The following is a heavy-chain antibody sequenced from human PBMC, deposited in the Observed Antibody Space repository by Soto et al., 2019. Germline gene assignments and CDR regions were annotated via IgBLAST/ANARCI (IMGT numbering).Heavy chain of an antibody. V-gene: IGHV3-7*01. J-gene: IGHJ6*03. CDR2: IRQDGTVK. Sequence: GGSLRLSCAASGFTFGNYWMCWVRQAPGNELDWVANIRQDGTVKYYVDSVEGRFTISRDNAESSLFLQMNSLRAEDTAIYYCARVAHVARGSDYYYYMDVWGKGTTVTVSS. CDR1: GFTFGNYW. CDR3: ARVAHVARGSDYYYYMDV. D-gene: IGHD5-12*01.